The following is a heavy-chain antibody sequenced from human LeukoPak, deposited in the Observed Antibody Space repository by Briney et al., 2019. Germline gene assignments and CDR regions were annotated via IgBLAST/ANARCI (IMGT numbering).Heavy chain of an antibody. CDR2: ISWNSGSI. CDR3: AKSAAYSYDSSGYCDY. CDR1: GFTFDDYA. J-gene: IGHJ4*02. D-gene: IGHD3-22*01. Sequence: GGSLRLSCAASGFTFDDYAMHWVRQAPGKGREWVSGISWNSGSIGYADSVKGRFTISRDNAKNSLYLQMNSLRAEDTALYYCAKSAAYSYDSSGYCDYWGQGTLVTVSS. V-gene: IGHV3-9*01.